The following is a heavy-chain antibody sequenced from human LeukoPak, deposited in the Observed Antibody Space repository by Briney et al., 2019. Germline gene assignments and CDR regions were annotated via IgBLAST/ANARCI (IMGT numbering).Heavy chain of an antibody. J-gene: IGHJ3*02. CDR2: IPYDGSDK. D-gene: IGHD3-9*01. Sequence: GGSLRLSCAASGFTFSAFGMHWVRQAPGKGLEWVTFIPYDGSDKYYADSVKGRFTISRDNSKNTLYLQMNSLRAEDTAVYYCAKEYDILTGYYAFDIWGQGTMVTVSS. V-gene: IGHV3-30*02. CDR1: GFTFSAFG. CDR3: AKEYDILTGYYAFDI.